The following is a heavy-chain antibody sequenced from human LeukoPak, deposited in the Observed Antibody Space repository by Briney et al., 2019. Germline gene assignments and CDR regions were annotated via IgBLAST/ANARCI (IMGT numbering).Heavy chain of an antibody. Sequence: GGSLRLSCAASGFTFSTYYMSWVRQAPGTGLEWVANIKQDGSEKYYVDSVKGRFTISRDNAKNSLYLQMNSLRAEDTAVYYCARVHIVVVTAISFDYWGQGTLATVSS. CDR2: IKQDGSEK. J-gene: IGHJ4*02. CDR3: ARVHIVVVTAISFDY. CDR1: GFTFSTYY. V-gene: IGHV3-7*01. D-gene: IGHD2-21*02.